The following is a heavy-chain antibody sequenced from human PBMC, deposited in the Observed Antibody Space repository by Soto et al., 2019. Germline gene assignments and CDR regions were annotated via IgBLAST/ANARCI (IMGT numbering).Heavy chain of an antibody. D-gene: IGHD3-22*01. CDR1: GYTFTSYG. CDR2: ISAYNGNT. CDR3: AREGDYDSSGYWYFQH. Sequence: VASVKVSCKASGYTFTSYGISWVRQAPGQGLEWMGWISAYNGNTNYAQKLQGRVTMTTDTSTSTAYMELRSLRSDDTAVYYCAREGDYDSSGYWYFQHWGRGTLVTVSS. V-gene: IGHV1-18*01. J-gene: IGHJ1*01.